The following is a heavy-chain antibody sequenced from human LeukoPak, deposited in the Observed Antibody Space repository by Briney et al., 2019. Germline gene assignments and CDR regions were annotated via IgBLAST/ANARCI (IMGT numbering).Heavy chain of an antibody. Sequence: GRSLRLSCTASGFTFNSYAMHWVRQSPGKGLEWVAVISKDGSNKYCVDSVKGRFTISRDNSKNTVYLQMSSLRPDDTAVYYCAREDQQLPDYWGQGTLVTVSS. D-gene: IGHD2-2*01. J-gene: IGHJ4*02. V-gene: IGHV3-30-3*01. CDR1: GFTFNSYA. CDR3: AREDQQLPDY. CDR2: ISKDGSNK.